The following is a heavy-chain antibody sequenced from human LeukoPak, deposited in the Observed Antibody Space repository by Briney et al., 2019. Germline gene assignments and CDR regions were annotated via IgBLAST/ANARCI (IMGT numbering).Heavy chain of an antibody. CDR1: GGSISSYY. J-gene: IGHJ3*02. V-gene: IGHV4-59*12. Sequence: KPSETLSLTCTVSGGSISSYYWSWIRQPPGKGLEWIGYIYYSGSTNYNPSLKSRVTISVDTSKNQFSLKLSSVTAADTAVYYCARGYYDFWSGYYIKGKGSAFDIWGQGTMVTVSS. CDR2: IYYSGST. D-gene: IGHD3-3*01. CDR3: ARGYYDFWSGYYIKGKGSAFDI.